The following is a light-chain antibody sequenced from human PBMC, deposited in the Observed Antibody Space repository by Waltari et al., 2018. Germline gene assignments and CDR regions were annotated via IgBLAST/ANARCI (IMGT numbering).Light chain of an antibody. CDR3: MQGTHWPWT. Sequence: DVVMTQSPLSLPVTLGQPASISCRSSQGLVYSDGKTYLNWFQQRTGQSPRRLIYKIANRDSGVPDRFRGSGAGTDFTLEISRVEAEDVGIYYCMQGTHWPWTFGQGTKVEIK. V-gene: IGKV2-30*01. CDR2: KIA. J-gene: IGKJ1*01. CDR1: QGLVYSDGKTY.